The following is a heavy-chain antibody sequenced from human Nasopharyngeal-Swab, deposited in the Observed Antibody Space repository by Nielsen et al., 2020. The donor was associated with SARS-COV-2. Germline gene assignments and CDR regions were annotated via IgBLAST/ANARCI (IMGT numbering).Heavy chain of an antibody. CDR3: ARDRVVVVVAGIHYYYYYGMDV. CDR1: GFTFSGYY. J-gene: IGHJ6*02. Sequence: GESLKISCAASGFTFSGYYMSWIRQAPGKGLEWVSYISSSGSTIYYADSVKGRFTISRDNAKNSLYLQMNSLRAEDTAVYYCARDRVVVVVAGIHYYYYYGMDVWGQGTTVTVSS. CDR2: ISSSGSTI. D-gene: IGHD2-15*01. V-gene: IGHV3-11*01.